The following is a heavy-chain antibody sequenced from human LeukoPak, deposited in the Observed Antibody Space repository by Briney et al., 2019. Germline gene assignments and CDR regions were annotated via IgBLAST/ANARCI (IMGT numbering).Heavy chain of an antibody. D-gene: IGHD3-22*01. J-gene: IGHJ5*02. CDR3: AKGVYDSSS. CDR1: GFTLSNYW. V-gene: IGHV3-74*01. Sequence: GGSLRLSCAASGFTLSNYWMHWVRQAPGKGLVWVSRIKTDGVTTNYADSVKGRFTISRDNAKNTLYLQMNSLRAEDTAVYYCAKGVYDSSSWGQGTLVTVSS. CDR2: IKTDGVTT.